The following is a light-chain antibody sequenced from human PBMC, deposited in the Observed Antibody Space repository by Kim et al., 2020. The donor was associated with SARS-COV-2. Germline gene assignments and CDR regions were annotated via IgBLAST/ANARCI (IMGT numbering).Light chain of an antibody. J-gene: IGKJ2*01. CDR3: QHSYSTPYT. CDR1: QTISSY. V-gene: IGKV1-39*01. Sequence: DIQMTQSPSSLSASVGDRVTITCRASQTISSYLNWYQQRPGEAPNLVIYAASSLQSGVPSRFSGSGSGTDFTLTISSLQPEDFATYYGQHSYSTPYTFGQGTKLEI. CDR2: AAS.